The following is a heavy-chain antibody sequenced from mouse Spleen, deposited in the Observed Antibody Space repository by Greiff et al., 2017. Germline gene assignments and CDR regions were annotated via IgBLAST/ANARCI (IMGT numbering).Heavy chain of an antibody. CDR2: IYPGDGDT. CDR1: GYAFSSSW. Sequence: VQRVESGPELVKPGASVKISCKASGYAFSSSWMNWVKQRPGKGLEWIGRIYPGDGDTNYNGKFKGKATLTADKSSSTAYMQLSSLTSEDSAVYFCARGEGDWYFDVWGAGTTVTVSS. J-gene: IGHJ1*01. V-gene: IGHV1-82*01. CDR3: ARGEGDWYFDV.